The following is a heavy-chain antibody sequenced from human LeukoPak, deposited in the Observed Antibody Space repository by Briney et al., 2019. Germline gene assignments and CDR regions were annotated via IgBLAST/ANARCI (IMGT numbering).Heavy chain of an antibody. CDR1: GGTFSSYA. CDR3: ARGAPEPWAYYYGSGSYYNLYDY. D-gene: IGHD3-10*01. V-gene: IGHV1-2*06. Sequence: PGSSVKVSCKASGGTFSSYAISWVRQAPGQGLEWMGRINPNSGGTNYAQKFQGRVTMTRDTSISTAYMELSRLRSDDTAVYYCARGAPEPWAYYYGSGSYYNLYDYWGQGTLVTVSS. J-gene: IGHJ4*02. CDR2: INPNSGGT.